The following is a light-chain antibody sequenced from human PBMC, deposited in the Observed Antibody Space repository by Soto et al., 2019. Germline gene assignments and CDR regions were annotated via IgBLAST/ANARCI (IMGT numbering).Light chain of an antibody. V-gene: IGLV1-51*01. J-gene: IGLJ2*01. CDR2: DSD. CDR3: GAWDGSLSVVL. CDR1: SANIGSNY. Sequence: QSVLTQPPSVSAAPGQKVTISCSGSSANIGSNYVSRYQHLPGSAPKLVIYDSDKRPSEIPDRFSGSKSGTSATLDITGLQTGDEGDYYCGAWDGSLSVVLFGGGTKLTVL.